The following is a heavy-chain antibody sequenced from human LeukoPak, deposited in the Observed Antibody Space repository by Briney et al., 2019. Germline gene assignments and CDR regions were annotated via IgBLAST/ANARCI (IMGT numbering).Heavy chain of an antibody. D-gene: IGHD3-22*01. CDR2: SNTNSGGT. V-gene: IGHV1-2*02. J-gene: IGHJ5*02. Sequence: ASVKVSCKASGYSFTVYYMHWVRQGPGQGLEWMGGSNTNSGGTNYAQKFQGRGTMTRDTPISTAYMELRRLRPGDPAVYYCARQIIGCYDTSVNDHRGQGTLGHVSS. CDR1: GYSFTVYY. CDR3: ARQIIGCYDTSVNDH.